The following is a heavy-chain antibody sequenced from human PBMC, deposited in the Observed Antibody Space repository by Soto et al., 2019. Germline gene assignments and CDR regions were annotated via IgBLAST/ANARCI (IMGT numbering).Heavy chain of an antibody. CDR1: GGSISSGGYS. D-gene: IGHD4-4*01. J-gene: IGHJ4*02. Sequence: SETLSLTCAVSGGSISSGGYSWSWIRQPPGKGLEWIGYIYHSGSTYYNPSLRSRVTISVDRSKNQFSLNLSSVTAADTAVYYCARGMTTVTTYDYWGQGTLVTVSS. V-gene: IGHV4-30-2*01. CDR2: IYHSGST. CDR3: ARGMTTVTTYDY.